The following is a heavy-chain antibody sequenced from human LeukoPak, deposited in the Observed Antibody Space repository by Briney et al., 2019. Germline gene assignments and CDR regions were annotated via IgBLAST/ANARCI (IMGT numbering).Heavy chain of an antibody. CDR1: GGSIRNYY. V-gene: IGHV4-59*08. Sequence: PSETLSLTCSVSGGSIRNYYWTWIRQPPEKGLEWIGHVSNSGSTKYNPSLKSRVTISIDTSKKHFSLKLSSVTAADTAVYYCAGRAYYDSSGLDYWGQGILVTVSS. D-gene: IGHD3-22*01. J-gene: IGHJ4*02. CDR3: AGRAYYDSSGLDY. CDR2: VSNSGST.